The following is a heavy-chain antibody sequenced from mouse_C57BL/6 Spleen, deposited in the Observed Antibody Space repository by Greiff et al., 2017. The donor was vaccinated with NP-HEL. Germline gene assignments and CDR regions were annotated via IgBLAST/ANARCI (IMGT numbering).Heavy chain of an antibody. Sequence: QVQLQQSGAELVKPGASVKLSCNASGYAFSSYWMNWVKQRPGKGLEWIGQIYPGDGDPNYTGKFTGTATQTEDKSSSTGYMQPSSLTSEDSAVYFCARKGDGAMDYWGQGTSVTVSS. J-gene: IGHJ4*01. CDR3: ARKGDGAMDY. CDR1: GYAFSSYW. CDR2: IYPGDGDP. D-gene: IGHD2-3*01. V-gene: IGHV1-80*01.